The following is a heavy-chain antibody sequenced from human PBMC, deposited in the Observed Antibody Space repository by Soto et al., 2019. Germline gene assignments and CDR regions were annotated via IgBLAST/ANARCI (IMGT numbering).Heavy chain of an antibody. J-gene: IGHJ6*02. Sequence: QLSESGGHLLQPGGSLTLSCAASGFILNTYPMTWVRQAPGWGLEWVSSMNAAATSTSYADSVEGRFTTSRDDSQNTLFLHINTLRPEDTAVYFCARGGADHYNYGMDVWGQGTTVIVSS. CDR2: MNAAATST. D-gene: IGHD3-10*01. V-gene: IGHV3-23*01. CDR3: ARGGADHYNYGMDV. CDR1: GFILNTYP.